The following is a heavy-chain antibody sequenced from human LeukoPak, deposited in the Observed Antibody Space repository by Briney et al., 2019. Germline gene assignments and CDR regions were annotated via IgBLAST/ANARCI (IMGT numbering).Heavy chain of an antibody. J-gene: IGHJ4*02. CDR3: ARSPSSSWYQGRMGFDY. CDR2: IYYSGST. V-gene: IGHV4-39*01. CDR1: GGSISSSSYY. Sequence: PSETLSLTCTVSGGSISSSSYYWGWIRQPPGKGLEWIGSIYYSGSTYYNPSLKSRVTISVDTSKNQFSLKLSSVTAADTAVYYCARSPSSSWYQGRMGFDYWGQGNLVTVSS. D-gene: IGHD6-13*01.